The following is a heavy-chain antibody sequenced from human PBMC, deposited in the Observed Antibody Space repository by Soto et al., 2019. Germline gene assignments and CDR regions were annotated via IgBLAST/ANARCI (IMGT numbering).Heavy chain of an antibody. CDR3: ASRHSPPSSDY. CDR2: IYYSGST. J-gene: IGHJ4*02. D-gene: IGHD2-21*01. Sequence: SETLSLTCTVSGVSIISGDYYWILIRQPPGKGLEWIGSIYYSGSTYYNPSLKSRVTISVDTSKNQFSLKLNSVTAADTAVYYCASRHSPPSSDYRGQAPLLTVSS. V-gene: IGHV4-30-4*01. CDR1: GVSIISGDYY.